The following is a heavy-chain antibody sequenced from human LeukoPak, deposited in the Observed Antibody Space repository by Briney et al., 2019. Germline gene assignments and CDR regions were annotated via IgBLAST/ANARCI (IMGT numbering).Heavy chain of an antibody. CDR1: GGSISPLY. D-gene: IGHD3-10*01. Sequence: SETLSLTRTVSGGSISPLYWGWIRQPPGKGLEFIGYIYYSGTTNYNPSLRSRVTLSVDTSKNQFSLKLSSVTAADTAVYYCARGGVAAKYYFDYWGPGTLVTASS. J-gene: IGHJ4*02. V-gene: IGHV4-59*11. CDR3: ARGGVAAKYYFDY. CDR2: IYYSGTT.